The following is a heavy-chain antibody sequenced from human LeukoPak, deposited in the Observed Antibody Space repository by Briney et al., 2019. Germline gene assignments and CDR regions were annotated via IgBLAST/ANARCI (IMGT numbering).Heavy chain of an antibody. CDR3: ARRSLVRTVGYYYGMDV. CDR2: IYYSGST. Sequence: PSETLSLTCTVSGGSISTDYWSWIRQPPGKGLEWIGYIYYSGSTNYNPSLKSRATISVDTSKTQFSLKLNSVTAADTAVYYCARRSLVRTVGYYYGMDVWDQGTTVTVSS. J-gene: IGHJ6*02. CDR1: GGSISTDY. D-gene: IGHD1-26*01. V-gene: IGHV4-59*08.